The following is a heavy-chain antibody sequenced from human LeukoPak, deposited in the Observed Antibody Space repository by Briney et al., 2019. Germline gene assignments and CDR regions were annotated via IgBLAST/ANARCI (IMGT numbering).Heavy chain of an antibody. CDR2: ISYDGSNK. J-gene: IGHJ3*02. V-gene: IGHV3-30*18. CDR1: GFTFSSYG. CDR3: AKDTGRGYSYGYTDAFDI. Sequence: GGSLRLSCAASGFTFSSYGMHWVRQAPGKGLEWVAVISYDGSNKYYADSVKGRFTISRDNSKNTLYLQMNSLRAEDTAVYYCAKDTGRGYSYGYTDAFDIWGQGTMVTVSS. D-gene: IGHD5-18*01.